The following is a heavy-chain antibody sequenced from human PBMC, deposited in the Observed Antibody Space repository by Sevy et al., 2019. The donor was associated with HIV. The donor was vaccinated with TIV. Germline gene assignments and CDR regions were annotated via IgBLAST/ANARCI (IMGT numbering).Heavy chain of an antibody. D-gene: IGHD3-3*01. CDR2: IYTSGST. Sequence: SETLSLTCTVSGGSISSGSYYWSWIRQPAGKGLEWIGRIYTSGSTNYNPSLKSRVTMSVDTSKNQFTLKLGSVTAADPAVYYCARDVYDGFWTGYRWYFDLWGRGTLVTVSS. J-gene: IGHJ2*01. V-gene: IGHV4-61*02. CDR1: GGSISSGSYY. CDR3: ARDVYDGFWTGYRWYFDL.